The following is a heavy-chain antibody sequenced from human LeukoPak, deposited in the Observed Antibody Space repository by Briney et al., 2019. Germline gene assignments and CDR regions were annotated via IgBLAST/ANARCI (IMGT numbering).Heavy chain of an antibody. Sequence: GGSLRLSCAASGFTFSSYGMRWVRQAPGKGLEWVADIWFDGSNKYYADSVKGRFTTSRDNSKNTLYLQMNSLRAEDTAVYYCARDPVVVAAMYQYYYYGMDVWGQGTTVTVSS. D-gene: IGHD2-2*01. CDR1: GFTFSSYG. CDR2: IWFDGSNK. CDR3: ARDPVVVAAMYQYYYYGMDV. J-gene: IGHJ6*02. V-gene: IGHV3-33*01.